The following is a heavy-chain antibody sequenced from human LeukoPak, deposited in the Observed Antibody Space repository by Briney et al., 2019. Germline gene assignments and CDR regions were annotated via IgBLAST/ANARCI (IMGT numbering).Heavy chain of an antibody. CDR3: ARVLGSGYSDY. J-gene: IGHJ4*02. CDR1: GGSISSYY. V-gene: IGHV4-59*01. Sequence: PSETLSLTCTVSGGSISSYYWSWIRQPPGKGLEWIGYIYYSGSTNYNPSLKSRVTISVDTTKNQFSMKVTSVTAADTAVYYCARVLGSGYSDYWGQGTLVTVSS. CDR2: IYYSGST. D-gene: IGHD3-22*01.